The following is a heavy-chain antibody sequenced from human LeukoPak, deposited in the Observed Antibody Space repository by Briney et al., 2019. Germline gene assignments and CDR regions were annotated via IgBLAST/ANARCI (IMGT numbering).Heavy chain of an antibody. V-gene: IGHV3-23*01. J-gene: IGHJ6*03. CDR3: ANGRTYYYYYMDI. Sequence: GGSLRLSCAASGFTFNSQAMSWVRQAPGKGLEWVSAISGSGGSTYYADSVKGRFTISRDNSRNTLYLRMNSLRAEDTAVYYCANGRTYYYYYMDIWGKGTTVTVSS. CDR2: ISGSGGST. D-gene: IGHD1-7*01. CDR1: GFTFNSQA.